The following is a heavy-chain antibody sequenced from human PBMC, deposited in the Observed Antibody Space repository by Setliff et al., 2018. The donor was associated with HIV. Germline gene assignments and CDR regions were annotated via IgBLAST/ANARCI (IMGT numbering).Heavy chain of an antibody. J-gene: IGHJ3*01. CDR3: ARHKTNYDFYAFDV. D-gene: IGHD3-3*01. Sequence: ASVKVSCKASGYTFSAYAIHWVRQAPGERLEWMGWINAANGNTKYSQDFQGRVTITRDTSASTAFMGLSSLRSEDMAVYYCARHKTNYDFYAFDVWGQGTMVTVSS. V-gene: IGHV1-3*03. CDR1: GYTFSAYA. CDR2: INAANGNT.